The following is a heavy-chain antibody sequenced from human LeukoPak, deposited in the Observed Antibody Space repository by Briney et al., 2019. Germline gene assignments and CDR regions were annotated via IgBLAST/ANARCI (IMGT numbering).Heavy chain of an antibody. CDR1: GGSFSGYY. CDR3: ARGASKYQLLLNWFDP. D-gene: IGHD2-2*01. CDR2: INHSGST. Sequence: SETLSLTCAVYGGSFSGYYWSWIRQPPGKGLEWIGEINHSGSTNYNPSLKSRVTISVHTPKNQFSLKLSSVTAADTAVYYCARGASKYQLLLNWFDPWGQGTLVTVSS. V-gene: IGHV4-34*01. J-gene: IGHJ5*02.